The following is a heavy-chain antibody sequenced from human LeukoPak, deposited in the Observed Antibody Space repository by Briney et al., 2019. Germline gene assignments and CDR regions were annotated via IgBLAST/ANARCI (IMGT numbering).Heavy chain of an antibody. V-gene: IGHV4-59*01. CDR3: ARSPWDKGRTSLDY. Sequence: PSETLSLTCTVSGGSISSYYWSWIRQPPGKGLEWIGYFYYIGNTNYNPSLKSRVTISVDMSKNQLSLKLTSVTAADTAVYYCARSPWDKGRTSLDYWGQGTLVTVSS. D-gene: IGHD1/OR15-1a*01. J-gene: IGHJ4*02. CDR2: FYYIGNT. CDR1: GGSISSYY.